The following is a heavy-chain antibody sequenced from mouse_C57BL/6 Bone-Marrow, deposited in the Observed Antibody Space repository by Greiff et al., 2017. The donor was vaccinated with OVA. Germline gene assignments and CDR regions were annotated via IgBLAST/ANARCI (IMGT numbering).Heavy chain of an antibody. V-gene: IGHV7-1*01. J-gene: IGHJ3*01. Sequence: EVMLVESGGGLVQSGRSLRLSCATSGFTFSDFYMEWVRQAPGKGLEWIAASRNKANDYTTEYSASVKGRFIVSRDTSQSILYLQMNALRAEDTAIYYCARDARATGTFAYWGQGTLVTVSA. D-gene: IGHD4-1*02. CDR1: GFTFSDFY. CDR3: ARDARATGTFAY. CDR2: SRNKANDYTT.